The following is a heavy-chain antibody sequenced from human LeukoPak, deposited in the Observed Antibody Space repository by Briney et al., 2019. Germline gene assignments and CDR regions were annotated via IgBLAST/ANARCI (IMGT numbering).Heavy chain of an antibody. CDR2: INHSGST. CDR1: GGSLTGYC. V-gene: IGHV4-34*01. Sequence: PSETLSLTCGVSGGSLTGYCWSWIRQPPGKGLEWIGEINHSGSTNYNPSLKSRVTISVDTSKNQFSLKLSSVTAADTAVYYCARRNHGSGSYRRPFDYWGQGTLVTVSS. CDR3: ARRNHGSGSYRRPFDY. D-gene: IGHD3-10*01. J-gene: IGHJ4*02.